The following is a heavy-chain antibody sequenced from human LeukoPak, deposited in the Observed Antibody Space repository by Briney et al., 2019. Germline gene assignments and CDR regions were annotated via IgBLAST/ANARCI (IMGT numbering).Heavy chain of an antibody. J-gene: IGHJ4*02. V-gene: IGHV3-11*01. CDR3: ARDRAAAGAPQDY. Sequence: GGSLRLSCAASGFTFSDYYMTWIRQAPGKGLEWVSYISSSGSTIYYADSVKGRFTISRDNAKNSLYLQMNSLRAEDTAVYYCARDRAAAGAPQDYWGQGTLVTVSS. CDR2: ISSSGSTI. D-gene: IGHD6-13*01. CDR1: GFTFSDYY.